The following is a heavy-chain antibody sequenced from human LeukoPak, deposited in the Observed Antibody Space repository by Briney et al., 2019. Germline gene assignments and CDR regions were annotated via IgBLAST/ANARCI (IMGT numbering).Heavy chain of an antibody. Sequence: SETLSLTCTVSGGSISSYYWSWIRQPPGKGLEWIGYIYYSGSTNYNPSLKSRVTISVDPSKNQFSLKLSSVTAADTAVYYCARGTPASKSYDSSGYHRGHPSRYYYFDYWGQGTLVTVSS. V-gene: IGHV4-59*01. CDR2: IYYSGST. CDR1: GGSISSYY. J-gene: IGHJ4*02. CDR3: ARGTPASKSYDSSGYHRGHPSRYYYFDY. D-gene: IGHD3-22*01.